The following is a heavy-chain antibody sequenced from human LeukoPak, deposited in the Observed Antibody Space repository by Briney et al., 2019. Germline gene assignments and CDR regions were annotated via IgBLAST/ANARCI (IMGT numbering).Heavy chain of an antibody. CDR3: ARGNAWGYYYIDF. Sequence: SSVKVSCKASRCTFSSYAISWVRQAPGQGLAWMSRIITILGIANYAETVQGRVTITADKATSTVYMELSSLRSEDTAVYYCARGNAWGYYYIDFWGQGTTVTVSS. CDR2: IITILGIA. J-gene: IGHJ6*03. CDR1: RCTFSSYA. D-gene: IGHD7-27*01. V-gene: IGHV1-69*04.